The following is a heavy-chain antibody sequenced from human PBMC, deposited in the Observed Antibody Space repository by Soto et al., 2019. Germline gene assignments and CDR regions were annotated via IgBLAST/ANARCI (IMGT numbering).Heavy chain of an antibody. CDR1: GFTFSSYW. J-gene: IGHJ6*02. CDR2: IKQDGSEK. V-gene: IGHV3-7*01. CDR3: AREPVVVVAATQVCVGMDV. D-gene: IGHD2-15*01. Sequence: PGGSLRLSCAASGFTFSSYWMSWVRQAPGKGLEWVANIKQDGSEKYYVDSVKGRFTISRDNAKNSLYLQMNSLRAEDTAVYYCAREPVVVVAATQVCVGMDVWGQGTTVTVS.